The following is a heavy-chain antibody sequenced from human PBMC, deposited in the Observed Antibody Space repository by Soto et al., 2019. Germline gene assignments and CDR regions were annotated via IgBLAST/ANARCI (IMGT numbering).Heavy chain of an antibody. CDR2: IYYSGST. CDR3: ARGVTMVRGVIIPWLDL. CDR1: GGSISSGDYY. J-gene: IGHJ5*02. Sequence: PSETLSLTCTVSGGSISSGDYYWSWIRQPPGKGLEWIGYIYYSGSTYYNPSPKSRVTISVDTSKNQFSLKLSSVTAADTAVYYCARGVTMVRGVIIPWLDLWGQGTLVTVSS. V-gene: IGHV4-30-4*01. D-gene: IGHD3-10*01.